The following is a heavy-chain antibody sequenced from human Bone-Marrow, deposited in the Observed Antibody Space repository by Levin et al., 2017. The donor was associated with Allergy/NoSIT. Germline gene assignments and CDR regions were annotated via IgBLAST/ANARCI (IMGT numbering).Heavy chain of an antibody. Sequence: GGSLRLSCAASGFTFSSYAMHWVRQAPGKGLEWVAVISYDGSNKYYADSVKGRFTISRDNSKNTLYLQMNSLRAEDTAVYYCARDGGGARPQYYFDYWGQGTLVTVSS. V-gene: IGHV3-30*04. CDR3: ARDGGGARPQYYFDY. CDR2: ISYDGSNK. J-gene: IGHJ4*02. D-gene: IGHD1-26*01. CDR1: GFTFSSYA.